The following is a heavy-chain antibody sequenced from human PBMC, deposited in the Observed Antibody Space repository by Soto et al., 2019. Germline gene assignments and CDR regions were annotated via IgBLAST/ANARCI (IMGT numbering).Heavy chain of an antibody. V-gene: IGHV3-33*01. CDR3: ARAQYSGSYIRMDV. CDR1: GFTFSSYG. D-gene: IGHD1-26*01. CDR2: IWFDGSNK. Sequence: QVQLVESGGGVVQPGRSLRLSCAASGFTFSSYGMHWVRQAPGKGLDWVAVIWFDGSNKYYADSVKGRFTISRDNAKNTLYLQMNSRRAEDTAVYYCARAQYSGSYIRMDVWGQGTTVTVSS. J-gene: IGHJ6*02.